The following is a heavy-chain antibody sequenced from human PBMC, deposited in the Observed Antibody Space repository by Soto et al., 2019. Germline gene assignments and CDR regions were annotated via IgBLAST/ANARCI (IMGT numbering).Heavy chain of an antibody. CDR3: ARSNIVVVPAARAWFDP. D-gene: IGHD2-2*01. J-gene: IGHJ5*02. V-gene: IGHV5-10-1*01. CDR2: IDPSDSYT. CDR1: GYSFTSYW. Sequence: PGKSLKISCKGSGYSFTSYWISWVRQMPGKGLEWMGRIDPSDSYTNYSPSFQGHVTISADKSISTAHLQWSSLKASDTAMYYCARSNIVVVPAARAWFDPWGQGTLVTVSS.